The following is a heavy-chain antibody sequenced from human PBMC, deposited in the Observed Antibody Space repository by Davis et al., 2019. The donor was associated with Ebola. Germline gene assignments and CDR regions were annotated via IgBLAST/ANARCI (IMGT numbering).Heavy chain of an antibody. CDR2: INHSGST. V-gene: IGHV4-34*01. J-gene: IGHJ4*02. D-gene: IGHD3-16*02. Sequence: SETLSLTCAVYGGPFSGYYWSWIRQPPGKGLEWIGEINHSGSTNYNPSLKSRVTISVDTSKNQFSLKLSSVTAADTAVYYCARGIRLGELSDEYWGQGTLVTVSS. CDR3: ARGIRLGELSDEY. CDR1: GGPFSGYY.